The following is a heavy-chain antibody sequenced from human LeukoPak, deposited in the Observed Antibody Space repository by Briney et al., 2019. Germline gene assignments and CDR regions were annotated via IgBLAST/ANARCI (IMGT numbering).Heavy chain of an antibody. CDR1: GFTFSSYS. J-gene: IGHJ4*02. D-gene: IGHD3-22*01. CDR2: ISSSGSTI. V-gene: IGHV3-48*04. Sequence: PGGSLRLSCAASGFTFSSYSMNWVRQAPGKGLEWVSYISSSGSTIYYADSVKGRFTISRDNAKNSLYLQMNSLRAEDTAVYYCARGGVDYYDSSGHFDYWGQGTLVTVSS. CDR3: ARGGVDYYDSSGHFDY.